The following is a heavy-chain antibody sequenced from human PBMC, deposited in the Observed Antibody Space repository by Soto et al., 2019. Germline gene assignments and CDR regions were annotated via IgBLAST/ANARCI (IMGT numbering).Heavy chain of an antibody. CDR1: GGSFGGYY. D-gene: IGHD6-19*01. CDR3: ARRPSSYSSGWYWNWFDP. Sequence: SETLSLTCAVYGGSFGGYYGSWISQTPGKGLEWIGEINHSGSTNYNPSLKSRVTISVDTSKNQFSLKLSSVTAADTAVYYCARRPSSYSSGWYWNWFDPWSQGTLVTVSS. V-gene: IGHV4-34*01. J-gene: IGHJ5*02. CDR2: INHSGST.